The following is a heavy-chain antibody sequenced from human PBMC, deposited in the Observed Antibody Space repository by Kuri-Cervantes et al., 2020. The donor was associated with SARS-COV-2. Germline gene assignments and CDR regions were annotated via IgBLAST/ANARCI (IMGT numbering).Heavy chain of an antibody. CDR1: GFTFSTYD. D-gene: IGHD3-10*01. V-gene: IGHV3-33*08. CDR3: ARDVGDSGSDY. CDR2: IWNDGSNK. J-gene: IGHJ4*02. Sequence: GESLRLSCAASGFTFSTYDMYWVRQAPGKGLEWVAFIWNDGSNKYYADSVKGRFTISRDNSKNTLYLQMDSLRGDDTAVYYCARDVGDSGSDYLGQGTLVTVSS.